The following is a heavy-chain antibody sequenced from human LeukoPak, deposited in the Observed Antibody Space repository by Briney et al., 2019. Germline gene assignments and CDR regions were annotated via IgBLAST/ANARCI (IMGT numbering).Heavy chain of an antibody. J-gene: IGHJ4*02. V-gene: IGHV4-34*01. CDR2: INHSGST. Sequence: SETLSLTCAVYGGSFSGYYWSWIRQPPGKGLEWIGEINHSGSTNYNPSLKSRVTISVDTSKNQFSLELSSVTAADTAVYYCARSDRNGVGLYYFDYWGQGTLVTVSS. CDR1: GGSFSGYY. CDR3: ARSDRNGVGLYYFDY. D-gene: IGHD3-3*01.